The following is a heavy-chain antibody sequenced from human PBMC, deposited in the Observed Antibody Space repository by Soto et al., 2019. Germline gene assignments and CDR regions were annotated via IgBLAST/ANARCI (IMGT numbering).Heavy chain of an antibody. V-gene: IGHV5-51*01. D-gene: IGHD2-21*02. CDR2: IFPDDFDT. J-gene: IGHJ6*02. CDR3: ARALRDYYYFGLDA. Sequence: GESLKISCKGSGYNFSTSWIAWMRQVPGEGLEWMGIIFPDDFDTRYSPSFKGQVTISVDKSINTAYLQWSGLKASDTAMYFCARALRDYYYFGLDAWGQGTTVTVSS. CDR1: GYNFSTSW.